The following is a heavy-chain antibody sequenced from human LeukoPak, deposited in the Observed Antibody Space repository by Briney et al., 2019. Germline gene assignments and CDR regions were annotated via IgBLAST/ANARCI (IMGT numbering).Heavy chain of an antibody. V-gene: IGHV3-13*01. Sequence: PGGSLRLSCAASGFTFSSYDMHWVRQATGKGLEWVSAIGTAGDTYYPGSVKGRFTISRENAKNSLYLQMNSLRAGDTAVYYCARDRPTGDRTDWYFDLWGRGTLVTVSS. J-gene: IGHJ2*01. CDR1: GFTFSSYD. CDR3: ARDRPTGDRTDWYFDL. CDR2: IGTAGDT. D-gene: IGHD7-27*01.